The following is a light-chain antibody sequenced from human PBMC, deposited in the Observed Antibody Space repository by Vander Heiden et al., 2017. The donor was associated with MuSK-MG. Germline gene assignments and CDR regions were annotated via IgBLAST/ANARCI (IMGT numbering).Light chain of an antibody. J-gene: IGKJ4*01. CDR2: KAS. V-gene: IGKV1-5*03. Sequence: DIQMPPSPSTLSTYLGDRVTITCRASQSINSWLAWYQQKPGNAPKVLIYKASSLESGVPSRFSGSGSRTEFTLTISSLQPDDFATYYCQQYHSYPLTFGGGTKVEIK. CDR1: QSINSW. CDR3: QQYHSYPLT.